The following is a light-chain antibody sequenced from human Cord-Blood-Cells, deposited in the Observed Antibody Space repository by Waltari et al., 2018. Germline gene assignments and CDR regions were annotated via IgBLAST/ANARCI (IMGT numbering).Light chain of an antibody. Sequence: IVMTQSPATLSVSPGERATLSCRASQSVSSNLAWYQQKPGQAPRLLIYGASTRATGIPARFSGSGSGTEFTLTISSQQSEDFAVYYCQQYNNWPPTFDQGTRLEIK. V-gene: IGKV3-15*01. CDR1: QSVSSN. CDR3: QQYNNWPPT. CDR2: GAS. J-gene: IGKJ5*01.